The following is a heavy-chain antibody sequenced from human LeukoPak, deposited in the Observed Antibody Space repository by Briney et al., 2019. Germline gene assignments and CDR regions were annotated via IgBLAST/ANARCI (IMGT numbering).Heavy chain of an antibody. CDR2: INHSGST. CDR1: GGSFSGYY. J-gene: IGHJ1*01. Sequence: PSETLSLTCAVYGGSFSGYYWSWIRQPPGKGLEWIGEINHSGSTNYNPSLKSRVTISVDTSKNQFSLKLSSVTAADTAVYYCARGRYCSSTSCYFVKAVGYFQHWGQGTLVTVSS. D-gene: IGHD2-2*01. CDR3: ARGRYCSSTSCYFVKAVGYFQH. V-gene: IGHV4-34*01.